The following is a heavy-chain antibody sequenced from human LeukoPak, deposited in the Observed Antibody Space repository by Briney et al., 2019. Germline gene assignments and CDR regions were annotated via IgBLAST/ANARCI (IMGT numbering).Heavy chain of an antibody. CDR3: AGYNFYYLDY. Sequence: PSETLSLTCTVSGGSISGSGYYWGWIRQPPGKGLEWIGSIYYSGTTYYNPSLESRVTISVDTSDNQFSLKLTSVTAADSAVYFCAGYNFYYLDYWGQGTLVTVSS. D-gene: IGHD5-24*01. CDR1: GGSISGSGYY. J-gene: IGHJ4*02. V-gene: IGHV4-39*01. CDR2: IYYSGTT.